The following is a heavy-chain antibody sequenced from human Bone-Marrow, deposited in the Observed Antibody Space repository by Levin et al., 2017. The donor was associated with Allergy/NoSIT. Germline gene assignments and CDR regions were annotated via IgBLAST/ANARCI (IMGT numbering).Heavy chain of an antibody. J-gene: IGHJ4*02. CDR1: GFTFSTYW. V-gene: IGHV3-74*01. Sequence: SCAASGFTFSTYWMHWVRQAPGKGLVGVSRISSDGSVRTSADSVKGRVTISRDNAKNTLYLQLNRLRAEDTALYYCARAFRGNGYNFDYWGQGTLVTVSS. CDR2: ISSDGSVR. D-gene: IGHD5-24*01. CDR3: ARAFRGNGYNFDY.